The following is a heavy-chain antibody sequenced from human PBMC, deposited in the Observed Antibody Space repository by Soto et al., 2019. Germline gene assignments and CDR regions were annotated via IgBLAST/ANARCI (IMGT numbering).Heavy chain of an antibody. Sequence: ASVKVSCKASGYTFTGYYMHWVRLAPGQGLEWMGWINPNSGGTNYAQKFQGRVTMTRDTSISTAYMELSRLRSDDTAVYYCARDSDYYDSSPFDYWGQGTLVTVSS. D-gene: IGHD3-22*01. J-gene: IGHJ4*02. CDR1: GYTFTGYY. V-gene: IGHV1-2*02. CDR2: INPNSGGT. CDR3: ARDSDYYDSSPFDY.